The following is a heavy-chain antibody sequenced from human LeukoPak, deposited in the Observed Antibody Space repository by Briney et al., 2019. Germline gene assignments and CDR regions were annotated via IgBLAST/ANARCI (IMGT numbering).Heavy chain of an antibody. Sequence: ASVKVSCKASGYSLTTYYMHWVRQAPGQGLEWMGGIIPIFGTANYAQKFRGRVTITADESTSTAYMELSSLRSEDTAVYYCARGSYYDSSGYYYVLPFDYWGQGTLVTVSS. J-gene: IGHJ4*02. CDR3: ARGSYYDSSGYYYVLPFDY. CDR1: GYSLTTYY. CDR2: IIPIFGTA. V-gene: IGHV1-69*13. D-gene: IGHD3-22*01.